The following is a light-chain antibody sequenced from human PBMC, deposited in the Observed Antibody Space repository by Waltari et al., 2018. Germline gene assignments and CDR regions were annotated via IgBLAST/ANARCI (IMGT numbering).Light chain of an antibody. CDR1: HGVSSSS. V-gene: IGKV3-20*01. Sequence: EIVLTQSPGTLSLSPGERATLPCRASHGVSSSSLAWNQQKPGQAPRLLIYGASSRATGIPDRFSGSGSGTDFTLTISRLEPEDFAVYYCQQYGSSPLTLSMYTFGQGTKLEIK. J-gene: IGKJ2*01. CDR2: GAS. CDR3: QQYGSSPLTLSMYT.